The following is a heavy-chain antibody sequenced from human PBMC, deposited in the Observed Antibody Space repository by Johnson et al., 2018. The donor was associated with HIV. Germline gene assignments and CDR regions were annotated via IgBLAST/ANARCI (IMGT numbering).Heavy chain of an antibody. D-gene: IGHD3-10*01. CDR2: ISYDGSNQ. CDR1: GFIFSDYA. CDR3: AKGRSGGSGAFDI. Sequence: QVQLVESGGGVVQPGRSLRLSCAASGFIFSDYAIHWVRQAPGKGLEWVTVISYDGSNQYYADSVKGRFTISRDNSKNTLYVQMNRLRPEDTAAYFCAKGRSGGSGAFDIWGQGTVVTVSS. V-gene: IGHV3-30*04. J-gene: IGHJ3*02.